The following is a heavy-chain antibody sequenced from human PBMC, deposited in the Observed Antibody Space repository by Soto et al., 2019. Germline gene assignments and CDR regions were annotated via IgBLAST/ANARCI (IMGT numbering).Heavy chain of an antibody. CDR1: GYTFTGYY. J-gene: IGHJ1*01. CDR3: ARGKNIAATNTFLH. V-gene: IGHV1-2*02. Sequence: ASLKVSCKASGYTFTGYYMHWVRQAPGQGLEWMGWINPNSGGTNYAQKFQGRVTMTRDTPISTAYMELSRLRSDDTAVYYCARGKNIAATNTFLHWSQGTLVTVSS. D-gene: IGHD6-13*01. CDR2: INPNSGGT.